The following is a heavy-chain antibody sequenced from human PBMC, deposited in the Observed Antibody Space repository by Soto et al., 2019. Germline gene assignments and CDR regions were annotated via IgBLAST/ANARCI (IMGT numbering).Heavy chain of an antibody. J-gene: IGHJ4*02. Sequence: ASVKVSCKASGYTFTSYGISWVRQAPGQGLEWMGWMNPNSGNKGSAQKFQGRVTMTRNTSVSTAYMELRSLTSDDTAVYYCARGSESTIPVDFEYWGQGTLVTVSS. V-gene: IGHV1-8*02. CDR3: ARGSESTIPVDFEY. CDR1: GYTFTSYG. CDR2: MNPNSGNK. D-gene: IGHD1-26*01.